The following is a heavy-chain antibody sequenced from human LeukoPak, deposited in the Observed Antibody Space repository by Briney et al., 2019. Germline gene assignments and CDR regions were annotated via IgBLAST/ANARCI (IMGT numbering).Heavy chain of an antibody. CDR3: ARGVAGSGSTPKY. V-gene: IGHV4-59*01. CDR1: GGSISSYY. CDR2: IYYNGNT. Sequence: SETLSLTCTVSGGSISSYYWIWIRQPPGKGLEWIGFIYYNGNTNYNPSLKSRVTISEDSSKSQSPLKLTSVTAADTAVYYCARGVAGSGSTPKYWGRGTLVTVSS. J-gene: IGHJ4*02. D-gene: IGHD1-26*01.